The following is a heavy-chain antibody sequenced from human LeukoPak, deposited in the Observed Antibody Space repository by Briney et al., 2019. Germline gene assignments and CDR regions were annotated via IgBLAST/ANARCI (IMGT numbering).Heavy chain of an antibody. CDR3: SRSGVVVVATRGNYMDV. CDR1: GFSFDDYT. J-gene: IGHJ6*03. Sequence: LSGGSLRLSCAAFGFSFDDYTMHWVRQTPGKGLEWVSLINWEGSSTFYADSVKGRFTISRDNSKNSLYLQMNSLRIEDTGLYFCSRSGVVVVATRGNYMDVWGKGTTVTVSS. CDR2: INWEGSST. D-gene: IGHD2-21*01. V-gene: IGHV3-43*01.